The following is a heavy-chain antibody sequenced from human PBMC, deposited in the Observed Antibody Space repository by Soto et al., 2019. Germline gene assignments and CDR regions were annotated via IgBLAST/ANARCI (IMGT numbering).Heavy chain of an antibody. CDR2: IWYDGSNK. D-gene: IGHD4-17*01. J-gene: IGHJ6*02. CDR3: ARSAVTYYYYSYGMDV. V-gene: IGHV3-33*01. Sequence: QVQLVESGGGVVQPGRSLRLSCAASGFTFSSYGMHWVRQAPGKGLEWVAVIWYDGSNKYYADSVKGRFTISRDNSKNTWYLQMSSLRAEDTAVYYCARSAVTYYYYSYGMDVWGQGTTVTVSS. CDR1: GFTFSSYG.